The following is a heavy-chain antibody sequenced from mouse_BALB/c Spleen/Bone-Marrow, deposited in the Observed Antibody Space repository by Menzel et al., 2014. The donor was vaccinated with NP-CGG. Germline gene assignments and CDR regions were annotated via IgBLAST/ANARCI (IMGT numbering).Heavy chain of an antibody. Sequence: QVHVKQSGPGLVAPSQSLSITCTVSGFSLTSYGVHWVRQPSGKGLEWLGVIWAGGSTNYNSALMSRLSISKDNSKSQVFLKMNSLQTDDTAMYYCARDYYGSQYYFDYWGQGTTLTVSS. CDR2: IWAGGST. CDR1: GFSLTSYG. V-gene: IGHV2-9*02. D-gene: IGHD1-1*01. J-gene: IGHJ2*01. CDR3: ARDYYGSQYYFDY.